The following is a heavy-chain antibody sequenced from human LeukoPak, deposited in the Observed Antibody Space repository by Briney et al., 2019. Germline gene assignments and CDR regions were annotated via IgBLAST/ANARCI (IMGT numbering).Heavy chain of an antibody. V-gene: IGHV1-69*13. CDR3: ARDLRRYSSGWYDYHYYMDV. CDR2: VIPIFGTA. D-gene: IGHD6-19*01. CDR1: GGTFSVYA. J-gene: IGHJ6*03. Sequence: ASVKVSCKASGGTFSVYAISWVRQAAGQGLEWMGGVIPIFGTANYAPKFQGRVTITADESTSTAYMELSSLRSEDTAVYYCARDLRRYSSGWYDYHYYMDVWGKGTTVTVSS.